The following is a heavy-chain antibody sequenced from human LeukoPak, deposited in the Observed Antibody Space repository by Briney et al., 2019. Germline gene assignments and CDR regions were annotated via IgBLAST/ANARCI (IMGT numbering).Heavy chain of an antibody. CDR2: IYYSGST. CDR3: ARGGGSRPYYGMDV. D-gene: IGHD1-26*01. V-gene: IGHV4-59*01. J-gene: IGHJ6*02. CDR1: GGSISSYY. Sequence: SETLSLTCTVSGGSISSYYWSWIRQPPGKGLEWIGYIYYSGSTNYNPSLKSRVTISVDTSKNQFSLKLSSVTAADTAVYYCARGGGSRPYYGMDVWGQGTTVTVSS.